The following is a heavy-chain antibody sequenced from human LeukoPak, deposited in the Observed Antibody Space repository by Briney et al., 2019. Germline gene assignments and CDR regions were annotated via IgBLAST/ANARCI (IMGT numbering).Heavy chain of an antibody. J-gene: IGHJ4*02. V-gene: IGHV1-69*16. CDR2: IIPILGTA. Sequence: SVKVSCKASGGTFSSYTISWVRQAPGQGLEWMGRIIPILGTANYAQKFQGRVTITTDESTSTAYMELSSLRSEDTAVYYCARDPGLPDYYDSSGYLSDYWGQGTLVTVSS. CDR3: ARDPGLPDYYDSSGYLSDY. D-gene: IGHD3-22*01. CDR1: GGTFSSYT.